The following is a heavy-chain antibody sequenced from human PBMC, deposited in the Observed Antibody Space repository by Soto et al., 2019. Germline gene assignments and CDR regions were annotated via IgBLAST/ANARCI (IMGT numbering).Heavy chain of an antibody. CDR3: AKDVNYDVLAGYYYY. D-gene: IGHD3-9*01. J-gene: IGHJ4*02. CDR2: IRGRGATT. V-gene: IGHV3-23*01. CDR1: DFTLSSYG. Sequence: EVQLLESGGGLVQPGGSLRLSCAASDFTLSSYGMTWVRQPPGKGLEWVSTIRGRGATTYYADSVKGRFTISRDDSKNTLYLQMNSLRVDDTSVYFCAKDVNYDVLAGYYYYWCQGTRVTVSS.